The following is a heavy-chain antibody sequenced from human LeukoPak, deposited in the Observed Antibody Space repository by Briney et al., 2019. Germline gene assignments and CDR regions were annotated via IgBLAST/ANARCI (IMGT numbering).Heavy chain of an antibody. CDR2: ISSSGSTI. D-gene: IGHD3-16*01. J-gene: IGHJ6*03. Sequence: KTGGSLRLSCAASGFTFSDYYMSWIRQAPGKGLEWVSYISSSGSTIYYADSVKGRFTISRDNAKNSLYLQMNSLRAEDTAVYYCARVGENYFGPKDYYYYYMDVWGKGTTVTISS. CDR3: ARVGENYFGPKDYYYYYMDV. CDR1: GFTFSDYY. V-gene: IGHV3-11*01.